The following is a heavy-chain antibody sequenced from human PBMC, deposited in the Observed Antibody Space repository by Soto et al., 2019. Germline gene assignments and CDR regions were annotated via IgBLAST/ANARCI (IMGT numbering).Heavy chain of an antibody. CDR1: GGSFRNYY. D-gene: IGHD3-10*01. J-gene: IGHJ5*02. V-gene: IGHV4-34*01. Sequence: PSETLSLTCGVYGGSFRNYYWIWVRQPPGKGLEWIGEVNHSGEATYNPSLQSRVTISLDTSNNHFSLKITSLTAADTALYFFTRAERFPRSWFDPWGQGTQVTVSS. CDR2: VNHSGEA. CDR3: TRAERFPRSWFDP.